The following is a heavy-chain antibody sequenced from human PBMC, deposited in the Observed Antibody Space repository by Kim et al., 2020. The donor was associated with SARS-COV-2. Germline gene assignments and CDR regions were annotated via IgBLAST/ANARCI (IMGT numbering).Heavy chain of an antibody. J-gene: IGHJ4*02. Sequence: ASVKVSCKASGYTFTSYGISWVRQAPGQGLEWMGWISAYNGNTNYAQKLQGRVTMTTDTSTSTAYMELRSLRSDDTAVYYCARAPYYDILTGRIFDYWGQGTLVTVSS. D-gene: IGHD3-9*01. CDR2: ISAYNGNT. CDR3: ARAPYYDILTGRIFDY. V-gene: IGHV1-18*04. CDR1: GYTFTSYG.